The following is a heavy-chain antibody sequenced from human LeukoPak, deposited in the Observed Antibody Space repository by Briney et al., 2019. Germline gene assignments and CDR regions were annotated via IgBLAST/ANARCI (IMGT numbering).Heavy chain of an antibody. CDR1: GLTVSSNH. Sequence: PGGSLRLSCAASGLTVSSNHMSWVRQAPGKGLEWVSIIYSGGSAYYADSVKGRFTISRDNAKNTLYLQMNSLRADDTAVYYCARTRDYRFEYWAREPWPPSPQ. CDR2: IYSGGSA. J-gene: IGHJ4*02. V-gene: IGHV3-53*01. D-gene: IGHD4-17*01. CDR3: ARTRDYRFEY.